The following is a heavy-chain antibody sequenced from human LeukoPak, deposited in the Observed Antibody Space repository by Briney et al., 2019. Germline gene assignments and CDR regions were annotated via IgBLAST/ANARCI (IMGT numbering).Heavy chain of an antibody. V-gene: IGHV3-7*01. CDR3: GRVMRRYDFLTGYPQDAFDV. D-gene: IGHD3-9*01. CDR1: VFTFSTYW. J-gene: IGHJ3*01. CDR2: IKDDGSEK. Sequence: GGSLRLSCAASVFTFSTYWMTWVRQAPGKGLEWVANIKDDGSEKYYVDSVKGRFTISRDNAKNSLYLQMNSLRAEDTAVYYCGRVMRRYDFLTGYPQDAFDVGALGTMVTVSS.